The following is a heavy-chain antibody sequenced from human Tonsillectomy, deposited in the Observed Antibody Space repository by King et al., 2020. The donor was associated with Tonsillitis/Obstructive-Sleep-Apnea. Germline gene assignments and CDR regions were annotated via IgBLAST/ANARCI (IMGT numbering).Heavy chain of an antibody. V-gene: IGHV3-33*01. CDR3: ATERGYSDYVSDFDY. Sequence: QVQLVESGGGVVQPGRSLRLSCAASGFTFSSYCMHWVRQAPGQGLEWGAFIWYEGSNIYFADSVKGRFTISRYNSKNTLYLQMNSLRAEDTAVYYCATERGYSDYVSDFDYWGQGTLVTVTS. CDR2: IWYEGSNI. CDR1: GFTFSSYC. D-gene: IGHD5-12*01. J-gene: IGHJ4*02.